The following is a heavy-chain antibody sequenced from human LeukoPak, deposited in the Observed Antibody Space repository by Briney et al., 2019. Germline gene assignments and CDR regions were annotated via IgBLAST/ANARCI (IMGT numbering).Heavy chain of an antibody. CDR2: ISTSSSSI. J-gene: IGHJ3*02. CDR3: ARGMVYYDSSGYYGAFDI. CDR1: GFTFSSYS. D-gene: IGHD3-22*01. V-gene: IGHV3-21*01. Sequence: GGSLRLSCAASGFTFSSYSMNWVRQAPGKGLEWVSSISTSSSSIYYADSVKGRFTISRDNAKNSLYLQMNSLRAEDTAVYYCARGMVYYDSSGYYGAFDIWGQGTMVTVSS.